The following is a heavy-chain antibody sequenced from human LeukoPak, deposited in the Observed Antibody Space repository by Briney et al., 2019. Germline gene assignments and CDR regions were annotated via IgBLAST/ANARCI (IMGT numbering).Heavy chain of an antibody. J-gene: IGHJ4*02. CDR2: ISGSGGST. Sequence: GGSLRLACAASGFTFSRYYMTWVRQAPGKGLEWVSAISGSGGSTYYADSVKGRFTISRDNSKNTLYLQMNSLRAEDTAVYYCAKEGYYYDSIGYYYFDYWGQGTLVTVSS. CDR3: AKEGYYYDSIGYYYFDY. D-gene: IGHD3-22*01. CDR1: GFTFSRYY. V-gene: IGHV3-23*01.